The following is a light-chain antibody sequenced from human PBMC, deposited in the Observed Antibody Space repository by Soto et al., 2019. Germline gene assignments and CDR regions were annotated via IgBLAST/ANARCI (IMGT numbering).Light chain of an antibody. V-gene: IGKV1-39*01. Sequence: DIQMTQTPSTLSGSVGDRVTITCRASLTIGDSLSWFQQKVGKPPTLLIYGASALQSGVPARFSGSGSGTDFTLTINNMQREDFATYYCQQTYNLPRTFGQGTKVDI. J-gene: IGKJ1*01. CDR3: QQTYNLPRT. CDR1: LTIGDS. CDR2: GAS.